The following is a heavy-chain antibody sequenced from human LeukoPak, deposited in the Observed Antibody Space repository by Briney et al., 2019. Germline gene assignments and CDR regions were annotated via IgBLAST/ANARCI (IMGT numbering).Heavy chain of an antibody. Sequence: GVSLRLSCAASGFTCSSFGIHWVRQSPGKGRKWVAVVWFGGSRQYYAESVKGRFTISRDDSKNTVYLQMSSLRVEDTGVYYCAREEGSSWMYWGQGTLVSVSS. CDR3: AREEGSSWMY. V-gene: IGHV3-33*01. CDR2: VWFGGSRQ. CDR1: GFTCSSFG. D-gene: IGHD6-13*01. J-gene: IGHJ4*02.